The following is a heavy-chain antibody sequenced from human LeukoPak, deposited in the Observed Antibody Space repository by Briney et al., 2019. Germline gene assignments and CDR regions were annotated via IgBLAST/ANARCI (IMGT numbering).Heavy chain of an antibody. D-gene: IGHD6-13*01. CDR1: GLTFTNAW. J-gene: IGHJ5*02. CDR3: TTDLRSNSWSRRLLNWFDP. V-gene: IGHV3-15*01. Sequence: GGSLRLSCAASGLTFTNAWMSWVRQAPGKGLEWVGRIKSKTDGGTTDYAAPVKGRFTISRDGSKNTLYLQMNSLKTEDTAVYYCTTDLRSNSWSRRLLNWFDPWGQGTLVTVSS. CDR2: IKSKTDGGTT.